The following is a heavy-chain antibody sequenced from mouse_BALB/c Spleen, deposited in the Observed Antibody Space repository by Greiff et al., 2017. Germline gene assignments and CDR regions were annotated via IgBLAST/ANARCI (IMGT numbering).Heavy chain of an antibody. CDR3: ARHGYYWYFDV. V-gene: IGHV5-12-2*01. J-gene: IGHJ1*01. CDR1: GFTFSSYT. D-gene: IGHD2-2*01. Sequence: DVKLMESGGGLVQPGGSLKLSCAASGFTFSSYTMSWVRQTAEKRLEWVAYISNGGGSTYYPDTVKGRFTISRDNAKNTLYLQMSSLKSEDTAMYYCARHGYYWYFDVWGAGTTVTVSS. CDR2: ISNGGGST.